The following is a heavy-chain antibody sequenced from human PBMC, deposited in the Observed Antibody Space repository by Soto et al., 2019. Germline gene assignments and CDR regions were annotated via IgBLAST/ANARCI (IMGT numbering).Heavy chain of an antibody. V-gene: IGHV3-23*01. CDR3: AKDLSIGAVAGTESWFDP. J-gene: IGHJ5*02. CDR2: ISGSGGST. CDR1: GFTFSSYA. D-gene: IGHD6-19*01. Sequence: PGGSLRLSCAASGFTFSSYAMSWVRQAPGKGLEWVSAISGSGGSTYYADSVKGRFTISRDNSKNTLYLQMNSLRAEDTAVYYCAKDLSIGAVAGTESWFDPWGQGTLVTVSS.